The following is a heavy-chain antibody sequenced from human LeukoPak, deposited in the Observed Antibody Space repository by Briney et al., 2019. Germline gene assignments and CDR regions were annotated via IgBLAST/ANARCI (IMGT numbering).Heavy chain of an antibody. CDR1: GYTFTGYY. D-gene: IGHD3-22*01. CDR3: ARPKITYYYDSRGYYSRLDY. J-gene: IGHJ4*02. V-gene: IGHV1-2*02. CDR2: INPNSGGT. Sequence: ASVKVSCKASGYTFTGYYMHWVRQAPGQGLEWMGWINPNSGGTNYAQKFQGRVTMTRDTSISTAYMELSRLRSDDTAVYYCARPKITYYYDSRGYYSRLDYWGQGTLVTVSS.